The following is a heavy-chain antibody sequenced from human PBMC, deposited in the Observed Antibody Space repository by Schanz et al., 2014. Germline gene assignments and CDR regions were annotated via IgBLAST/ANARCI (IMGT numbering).Heavy chain of an antibody. V-gene: IGHV7-4-1*02. J-gene: IGHJ6*02. CDR3: ARARYGLDV. CDR1: GYTFSGYY. Sequence: QVQLVQSGAEVKKPGASVKVSCKAPGYTFSGYYLHWVRQAPGQGLEWMGWINSNTGNPTYAPAFTGRFVFSLDTSVSTAYLQIIGLQAEDSAGDYCARARYGLDVWGQGTTVTVSS. CDR2: INSNTGNP.